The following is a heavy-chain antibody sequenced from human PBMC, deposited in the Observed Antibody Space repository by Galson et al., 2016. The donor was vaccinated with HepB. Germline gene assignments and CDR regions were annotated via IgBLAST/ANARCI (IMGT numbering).Heavy chain of an antibody. V-gene: IGHV6-1*01. Sequence: CAISGDSVSSNSAGWNWIRQSPSRGLEWLGRTFYRSNWQNDYADSVKSRITIIPDTSKTQFSLQLNSVTPDDTAVYYCARSYLLGRGFGWWGQGTLVTVSS. CDR1: GDSVSSNSAG. D-gene: IGHD7-27*01. CDR2: TFYRSNWQN. CDR3: ARSYLLGRGFGW. J-gene: IGHJ4*02.